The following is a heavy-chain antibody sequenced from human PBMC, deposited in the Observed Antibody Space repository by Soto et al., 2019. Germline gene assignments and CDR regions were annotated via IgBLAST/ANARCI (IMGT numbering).Heavy chain of an antibody. CDR1: GGSISSSSYY. CDR3: ARHNYGSGSTYFDY. D-gene: IGHD3-10*01. Sequence: PSETLSLTCTVSGGSISSSSYYWGWIRQPPGRGLEWIGYIYSSGSTNYNPSLKSRVTISVDTSKNQFSLKLNSMTAADTAVYYCARHNYGSGSTYFDYWGQGTLVTVYS. CDR2: IYSSGST. J-gene: IGHJ4*02. V-gene: IGHV4-61*05.